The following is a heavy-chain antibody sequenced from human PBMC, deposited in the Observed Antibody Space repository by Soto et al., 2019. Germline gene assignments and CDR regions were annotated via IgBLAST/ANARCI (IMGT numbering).Heavy chain of an antibody. V-gene: IGHV3-15*01. D-gene: IGHD3-3*01. J-gene: IGHJ4*02. CDR1: GFTFSNAW. Sequence: WGSLRLSCAASGFTFSNAWMSWVRQAPGKGLEWVVRIKSKTDGGTTDYAAPVKGRFTISRDDSKNTLYLQMNSLKTEDTSVYYCTTTASFLESLWTNDXWGQGTLVTVSX. CDR2: IKSKTDGGTT. CDR3: TTTASFLESLWTNDX.